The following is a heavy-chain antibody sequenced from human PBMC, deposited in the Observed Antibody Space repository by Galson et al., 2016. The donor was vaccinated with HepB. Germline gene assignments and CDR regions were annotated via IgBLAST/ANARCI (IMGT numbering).Heavy chain of an antibody. CDR1: GVSVDSGDYY. V-gene: IGHV4-61*08. CDR3: ARETEFRRITIVGDAFDI. Sequence: SETLSLTCSVSGVSVDSGDYYWIWIRQSPGKGLEWIGYIYYSGTINYNPSLKSRVSISLGTSKNQFSLNLSSVTAADTAVYYCARETEFRRITIVGDAFDIWGQGKTVIVSS. CDR2: IYYSGTI. D-gene: IGHD3-9*01. J-gene: IGHJ3*02.